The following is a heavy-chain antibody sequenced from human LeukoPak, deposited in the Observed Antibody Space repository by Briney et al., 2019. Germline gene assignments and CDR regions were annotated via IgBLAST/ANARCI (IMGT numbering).Heavy chain of an antibody. Sequence: GGSLRLSCAASGFTFSSSGMHWVRQAPGKGLEWVAFIRYGGSHKYYADSVKGRFTISRDNSKNTLFLQMDSLRAEDTAVYYCAKEASRGSSFAYTPIEKPYYLDYWGQGTLVTVSS. CDR1: GFTFSSSG. D-gene: IGHD5-18*01. CDR3: AKEASRGSSFAYTPIEKPYYLDY. CDR2: IRYGGSHK. J-gene: IGHJ4*02. V-gene: IGHV3-30*02.